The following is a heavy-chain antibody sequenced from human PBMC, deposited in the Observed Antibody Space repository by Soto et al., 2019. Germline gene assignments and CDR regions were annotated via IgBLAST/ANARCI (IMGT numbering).Heavy chain of an antibody. V-gene: IGHV1-8*01. CDR1: GYTFTSYD. J-gene: IGHJ6*03. CDR3: ARSDYYYYYMDV. CDR2: MNPNSGNT. Sequence: ASVKVSCKASGYTFTSYDINWARQATGQGLEWMGWMNPNSGNTGYAQKFQGRVTMTRNTSISTAYMELSSLRSEDTAVYYCARSDYYYYYMDVWGKGTTVTVSS.